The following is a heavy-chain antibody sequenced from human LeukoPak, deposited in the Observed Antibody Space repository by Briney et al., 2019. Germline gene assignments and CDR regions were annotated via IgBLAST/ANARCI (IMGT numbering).Heavy chain of an antibody. CDR1: GYTFTSYG. CDR3: ARAEYCSGGSCYSPLNAFDI. CDR2: ISAYNGNT. Sequence: ASVKVSCKASGYTFTSYGISWVRQAPGQGLERMGWISAYNGNTNYAQKLQGRVTMTTDTSTSTAYMELRSLRSDDTAVYYCARAEYCSGGSCYSPLNAFDIWGQGTMVTVSS. V-gene: IGHV1-18*01. D-gene: IGHD2-15*01. J-gene: IGHJ3*02.